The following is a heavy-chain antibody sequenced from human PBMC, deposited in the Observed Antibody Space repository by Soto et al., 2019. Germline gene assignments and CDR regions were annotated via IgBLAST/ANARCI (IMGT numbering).Heavy chain of an antibody. CDR2: IYYSGST. Sequence: QLQLQESGPGLVKPSETLSLTCTVSGGSISSSSYYWGWIRQPPGKGREWIGSIYYSGSTYYNPSLKSRATISVDTSKNQFSLKLSSVTAADTAVYYCARPAYYYDSSGYSTAYYFDYWGQGTLVTVSS. D-gene: IGHD3-22*01. V-gene: IGHV4-39*01. CDR3: ARPAYYYDSSGYSTAYYFDY. J-gene: IGHJ4*02. CDR1: GGSISSSSYY.